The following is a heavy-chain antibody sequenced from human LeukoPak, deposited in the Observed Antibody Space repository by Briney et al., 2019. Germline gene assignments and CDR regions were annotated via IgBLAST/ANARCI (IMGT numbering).Heavy chain of an antibody. CDR3: GRELKSYHRIAGNWFDP. Sequence: ASVKVSCKASGGTFSSYAISWVRQAPGQGLEWMGGIIPIFGTANYAQKFQGRVTITTDESTSTAYMELSSLRSEDTAVYYCGRELKSYHRIAGNWFDPWGQGTLVTVSS. CDR2: IIPIFGTA. CDR1: GGTFSSYA. D-gene: IGHD3-10*01. V-gene: IGHV1-69*05. J-gene: IGHJ5*02.